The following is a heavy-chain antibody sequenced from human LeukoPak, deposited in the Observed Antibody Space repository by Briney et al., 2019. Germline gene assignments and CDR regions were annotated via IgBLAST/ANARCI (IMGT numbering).Heavy chain of an antibody. Sequence: ASVKVSCKVSGYTLTELSMHWARQAPGKGLEWMGGFDPEDGETIYAQKFQGRVTMTEDTSTDTAYMELSSLRSEDAAVYYCATATVRRVIRYYYYMDVWGKGTTVTISS. J-gene: IGHJ6*03. CDR1: GYTLTELS. CDR3: ATATVRRVIRYYYYMDV. V-gene: IGHV1-24*01. CDR2: FDPEDGET. D-gene: IGHD3-10*01.